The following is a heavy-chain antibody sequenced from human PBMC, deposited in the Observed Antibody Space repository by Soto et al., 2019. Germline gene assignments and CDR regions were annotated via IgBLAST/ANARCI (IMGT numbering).Heavy chain of an antibody. CDR2: CTPSSSSI. CDR3: ARDAASSLDH. CDR1: VFTVKLYT. V-gene: IGHV3-21*01. J-gene: IGHJ4*02. Sequence: GALRLSGAASVFTVKLYTMHWVRQAPGKGLEWVSFCTPSSSSISYADSVEGRFTISRDNARNSLYLQIHNLRAEDTAVYYCARDAASSLDHWGQGTLVTVSS. D-gene: IGHD6-13*01.